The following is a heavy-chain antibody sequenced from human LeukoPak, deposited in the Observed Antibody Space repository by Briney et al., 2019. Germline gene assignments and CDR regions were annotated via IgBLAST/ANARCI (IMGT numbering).Heavy chain of an antibody. V-gene: IGHV3-7*01. Sequence: GGSLRLSCTASGFTFSSYWMSWVRQAPGKGLEWVANIKQDGSEKYYVDSVRGRFTISRDNAKNSLYLQMNSLRAEDTAVYYCARDPALRSSGAFDIWGQGTMVTVSS. CDR1: GFTFSSYW. D-gene: IGHD6-6*01. J-gene: IGHJ3*02. CDR3: ARDPALRSSGAFDI. CDR2: IKQDGSEK.